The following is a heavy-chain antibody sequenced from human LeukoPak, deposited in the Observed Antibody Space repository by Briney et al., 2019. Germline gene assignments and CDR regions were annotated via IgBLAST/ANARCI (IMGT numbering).Heavy chain of an antibody. CDR1: GYTLTGSY. CDR3: ARVPYSTSFDY. V-gene: IGHV1-2*02. D-gene: IGHD2/OR15-2a*01. CDR2: INPNSGDT. J-gene: IGHJ4*02. Sequence: ASVKVSCKTSGYTLTGSYIHWVRQAPGQGLEWMGWINPNSGDTNYAQKFQARVTMTTLTSISTAYMELTSLSSDDTAIYYCARVPYSTSFDYWGLGTLVTVSS.